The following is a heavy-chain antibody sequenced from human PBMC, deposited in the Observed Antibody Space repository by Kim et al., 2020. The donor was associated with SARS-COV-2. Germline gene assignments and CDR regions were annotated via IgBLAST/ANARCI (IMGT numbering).Heavy chain of an antibody. CDR2: IKQEGSEK. V-gene: IGHV3-7*01. CDR1: GFTFSNYW. Sequence: GGSLRLSCAASGFTFSNYWMSWVRQAPGQGLEWVANIKQEGSEKYYVDSVKGRFTISRDNAKNSLYLQMNSRRAEDTAVYYCARDLVAAGGGYWGQGTLVTVSS. J-gene: IGHJ4*02. CDR3: ARDLVAAGGGY. D-gene: IGHD6-13*01.